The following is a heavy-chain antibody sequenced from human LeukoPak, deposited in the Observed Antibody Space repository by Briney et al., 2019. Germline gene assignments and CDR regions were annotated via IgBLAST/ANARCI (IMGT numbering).Heavy chain of an antibody. CDR3: AREGSGSYYNWFDP. V-gene: IGHV4-59*01. CDR2: IYYKGNT. Sequence: PSETLSLTCTVSGGSITSYYWSWIRQPPGKGLEWIGYIYYKGNTNSNPSLKSRVTISVDTSKNQFSLKLTSVTAADTAVYYCAREGSGSYYNWFDPWGQGTLVTVSS. D-gene: IGHD1-26*01. CDR1: GGSITSYY. J-gene: IGHJ5*02.